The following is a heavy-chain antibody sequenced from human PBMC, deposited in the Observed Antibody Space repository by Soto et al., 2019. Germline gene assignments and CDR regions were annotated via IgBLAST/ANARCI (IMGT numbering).Heavy chain of an antibody. CDR2: ISSSSSYI. V-gene: IGHV3-21*01. CDR3: ARDLPVQRELEDRLYCYGMDV. D-gene: IGHD1-1*01. CDR1: GFTFSSYS. J-gene: IGHJ6*02. Sequence: EVPLVESGGGLVKPGGSLRLSCAASGFTFSSYSMNWVRQAPGKGLEWVSSISSSSSYIYYADSVKGRFTISRDNAXXALYLQMTSLRAEDTAVDNCARDLPVQRELEDRLYCYGMDVWGQGTTVTVSS.